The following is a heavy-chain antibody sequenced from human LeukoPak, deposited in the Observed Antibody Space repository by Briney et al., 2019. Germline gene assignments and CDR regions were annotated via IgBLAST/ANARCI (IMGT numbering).Heavy chain of an antibody. D-gene: IGHD5-24*01. V-gene: IGHV4-61*02. CDR3: ARGDDHFDY. CDR2: VDASGDS. J-gene: IGHJ4*02. Sequence: SETLSLTCTVSGGSINSSTYYWSWIRQSAGKGLEWIGRVDASGDSDYNPSLMSRVTISVDTSKNQLSLRLTSVIAADTAQYYCARGDDHFDYWGQGTLVTVSS. CDR1: GGSINSSTYY.